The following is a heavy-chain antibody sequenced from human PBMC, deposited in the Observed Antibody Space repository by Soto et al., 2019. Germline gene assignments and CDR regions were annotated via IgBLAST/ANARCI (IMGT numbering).Heavy chain of an antibody. CDR1: GGSISGGPYY. CDR2: IYYTGST. D-gene: IGHD2-2*01. CDR3: ARVSGIVVVPTAKDPHYYYMDV. V-gene: IGHV4-31*03. Sequence: SETLSLTCTVSGGSISGGPYYWTWIRQHPGSGLEWIGYIYYTGSTYYNPSLKSRVIMSVDTSNNQLSLKLSSVTAADTAAYFCARVSGIVVVPTAKDPHYYYMDVWGKGTTVTVSS. J-gene: IGHJ6*03.